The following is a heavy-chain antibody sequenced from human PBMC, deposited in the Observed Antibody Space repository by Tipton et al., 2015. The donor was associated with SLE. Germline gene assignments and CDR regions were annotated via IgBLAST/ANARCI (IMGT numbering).Heavy chain of an antibody. CDR2: IYSGGKT. J-gene: IGHJ4*02. D-gene: IGHD3-10*01. CDR3: ARELAGFPLDY. V-gene: IGHV3-53*05. CDR1: EITVSTNY. Sequence: SLRLSCAVSEITVSTNYMSWVRQAPGKGLEWVSVIYSGGKTYYADPVKGRFTISRDNSKNMVYLQMNSVRPEDTAVYYCARELAGFPLDYWGQGTLVTVSS.